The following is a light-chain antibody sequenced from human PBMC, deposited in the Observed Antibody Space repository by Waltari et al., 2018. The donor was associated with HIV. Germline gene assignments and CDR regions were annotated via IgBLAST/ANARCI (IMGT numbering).Light chain of an antibody. CDR3: AAWDDSLNGRV. Sequence: QSVLTQPPSASGTPGQRVTISCSGSISNIGRNTVNWYQQPPGTAPKLLIYSNNQRPSGVPDRFSGSKSGTSASLAISGLQSEDEADYYCAAWDDSLNGRVFGGGTKLTVL. CDR2: SNN. J-gene: IGLJ3*02. V-gene: IGLV1-44*01. CDR1: ISNIGRNT.